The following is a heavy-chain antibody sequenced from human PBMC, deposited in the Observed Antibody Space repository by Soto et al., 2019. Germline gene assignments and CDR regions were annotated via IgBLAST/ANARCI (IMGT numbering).Heavy chain of an antibody. D-gene: IGHD4-17*01. Sequence: KLSETLSLTCTVSGASISSYYWSWIRQPPGKGLEWIGHISYTGSTNYNPSLRSRVTISVDTSKSQFSLKLSSVTAADTAVYHCARAVGDYDSMDYWGQGTLVTVSS. CDR1: GASISSYY. J-gene: IGHJ4*02. CDR2: ISYTGST. V-gene: IGHV4-59*01. CDR3: ARAVGDYDSMDY.